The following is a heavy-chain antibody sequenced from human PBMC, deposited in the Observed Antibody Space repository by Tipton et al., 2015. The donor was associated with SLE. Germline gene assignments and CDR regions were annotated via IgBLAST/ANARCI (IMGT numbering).Heavy chain of an antibody. V-gene: IGHV3-30*02. CDR3: ARDHYNYDNSGLYTFDI. Sequence: SLRLSCAASGFTFSNYGMHWIRQAPGKGLEWVSFIRDDGSSTYYAASVKGRFTISRDNDGNSLYLQMNTLRVEDTAVYYCARDHYNYDNSGLYTFDIWGQGTMVTVSS. CDR1: GFTFSNYG. D-gene: IGHD3-22*01. CDR2: IRDDGSST. J-gene: IGHJ3*02.